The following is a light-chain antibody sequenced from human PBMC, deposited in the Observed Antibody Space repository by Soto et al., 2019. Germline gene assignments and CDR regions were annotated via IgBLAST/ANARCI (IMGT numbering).Light chain of an antibody. Sequence: DIQMTQSPSSLPASVGDRVTITCRASQGISKYLAWYQQKPGKVPKLLIYAASTLQSGVPSRFSGSGSGTDFTLTISSLQPEDVATYYCQKYNSAPLTFGGGTKVEIK. CDR3: QKYNSAPLT. V-gene: IGKV1-27*01. CDR1: QGISKY. J-gene: IGKJ4*01. CDR2: AAS.